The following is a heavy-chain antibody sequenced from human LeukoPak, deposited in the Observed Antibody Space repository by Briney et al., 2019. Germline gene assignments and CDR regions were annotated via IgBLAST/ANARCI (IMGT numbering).Heavy chain of an antibody. D-gene: IGHD3-16*02. J-gene: IGHJ4*02. V-gene: IGHV3-23*01. CDR3: AKTVSGSHSYQGGDY. CDR2: ISGSGGNT. Sequence: GGSPRLSCAASGFPFSAYSMNWVRQAPGKGLEWVSAISGSGGNTYYADSVKGRFTMSRDNSKNTLYLQMNSLRAEDTAVYFCAKTVSGSHSYQGGDYWGQGTLVTVST. CDR1: GFPFSAYS.